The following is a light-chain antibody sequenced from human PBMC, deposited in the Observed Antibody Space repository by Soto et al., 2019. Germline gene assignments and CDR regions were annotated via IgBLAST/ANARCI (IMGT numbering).Light chain of an antibody. Sequence: DIQMSQSPSTLSASVGDRVTITCRASQSISSWLAWYQQKPGKAPKLLIYDASSLESGVPSGFSGSGSGTEFTLTISSLQPDDFATYYCQQYNSYSGTFGQGTKVDI. V-gene: IGKV1-5*01. CDR1: QSISSW. J-gene: IGKJ1*01. CDR3: QQYNSYSGT. CDR2: DAS.